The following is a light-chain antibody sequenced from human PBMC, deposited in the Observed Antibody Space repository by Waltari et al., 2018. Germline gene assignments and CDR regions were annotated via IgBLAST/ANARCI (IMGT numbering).Light chain of an antibody. CDR3: QQYYSAPFP. J-gene: IGKJ3*01. V-gene: IGKV4-1*01. Sequence: DIVMTQSPDSMGVSLGERATINRKSSQSVLYRSHNKNYLAWYHPKLGQPPKVLIQWASSRESGVPDRFTGSGSGTDFTLTITSLEAEDVAVYYCQQYYSAPFPFGPGTKVDIK. CDR2: WAS. CDR1: QSVLYRSHNKNY.